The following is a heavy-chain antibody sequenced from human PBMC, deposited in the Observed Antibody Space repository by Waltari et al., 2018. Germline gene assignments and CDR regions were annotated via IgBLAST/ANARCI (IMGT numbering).Heavy chain of an antibody. J-gene: IGHJ4*02. CDR1: GGSFSGYY. CDR3: ARVGGVVISDY. D-gene: IGHD3-3*01. Sequence: QVQLQQWGAGLLKPSETLSLTCAVYGGSFSGYYWSWIRQPPGKGLEWIGEINHSGSTNYNPSLKSRVTISVDTSKNQFSLKLSSLRSEDTAVYYCARVGGVVISDYWGQGTLVTVSS. V-gene: IGHV4-34*01. CDR2: INHSGST.